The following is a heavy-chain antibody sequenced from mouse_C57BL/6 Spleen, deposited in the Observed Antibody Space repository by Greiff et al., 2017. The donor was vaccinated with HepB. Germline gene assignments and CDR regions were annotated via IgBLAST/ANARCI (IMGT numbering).Heavy chain of an antibody. CDR3: AQEYKLDYFDY. J-gene: IGHJ2*01. V-gene: IGHV5-6*01. Sequence: EVQLVESGGDLVKPGGSLKLSCAASGFTFSSYGMSWVRQTPDKRLEWVATISSGGSYTYYPDSVKGRFTISRDNAKNTLYLQMSSLKSEDTAMYYCAQEYKLDYFDYWGQGTTLTVSS. CDR2: ISSGGSYT. CDR1: GFTFSSYG. D-gene: IGHD1-3*01.